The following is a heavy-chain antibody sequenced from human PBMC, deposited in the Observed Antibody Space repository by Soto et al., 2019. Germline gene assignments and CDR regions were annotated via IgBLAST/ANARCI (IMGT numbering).Heavy chain of an antibody. CDR3: ARGLGYPAGYFQH. Sequence: PGGSLRLSCAASGFTFSSYSMNWGRQAPGKGLEWVSSISSSSCYIYYADSVKGRFTISRDNDKNSLYLQMNRLRAEDTAVYYCARGLGYPAGYFQHWGQGTLVTVSS. CDR1: GFTFSSYS. J-gene: IGHJ1*01. CDR2: ISSSSCYI. D-gene: IGHD5-12*01. V-gene: IGHV3-21*01.